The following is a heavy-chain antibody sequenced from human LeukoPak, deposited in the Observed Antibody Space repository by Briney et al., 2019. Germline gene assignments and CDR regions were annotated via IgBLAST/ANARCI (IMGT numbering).Heavy chain of an antibody. Sequence: ASVKVSCKPSGYTFTSYDINWVRQATGQGLEWMGWMNPNSGNTGYTQKFQGRVTMTRNTSISTAYMELSSLRSEDAAVYYCARDSNRLTYCDFWSGYPRRRWFDPWGQGTLVTVSS. J-gene: IGHJ5*02. CDR3: ARDSNRLTYCDFWSGYPRRRWFDP. D-gene: IGHD3-3*01. V-gene: IGHV1-8*01. CDR1: GYTFTSYD. CDR2: MNPNSGNT.